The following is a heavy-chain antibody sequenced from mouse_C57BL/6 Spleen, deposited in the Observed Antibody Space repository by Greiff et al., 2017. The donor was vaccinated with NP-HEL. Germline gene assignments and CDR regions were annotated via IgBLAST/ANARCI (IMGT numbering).Heavy chain of an antibody. CDR2: IDPEDGDT. V-gene: IGHV14-1*01. CDR1: GFNIKDYY. J-gene: IGHJ3*01. Sequence: VQLQQSGAELVRPGASVKLSCTASGFNIKDYYMHWVKQRPEQGLEWIGRIDPEDGDTEYAPKFQGKATMTADTSSNTAYLQLSSLTSEDTAVYYCTKDGVYDAWFAYWGKGTLVTVAA. CDR3: TKDGVYDAWFAY. D-gene: IGHD2-3*01.